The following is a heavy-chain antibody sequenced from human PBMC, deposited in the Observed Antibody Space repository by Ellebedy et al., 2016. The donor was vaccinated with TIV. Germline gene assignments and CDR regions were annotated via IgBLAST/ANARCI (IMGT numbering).Heavy chain of an antibody. CDR1: GFSFRSYW. V-gene: IGHV3-7*01. CDR3: ARRGSYGDYAVQINAWFDR. Sequence: GESLKISCAASGFSFRSYWMSWVRQAPGKGLEWVASIYHGGSQQYYVDSVKGRITISRDNAKNSLYLQMDSLRAADTAVYYCARRGSYGDYAVQINAWFDRWGQGTLVTVSS. J-gene: IGHJ5*02. D-gene: IGHD4-17*01. CDR2: IYHGGSQQ.